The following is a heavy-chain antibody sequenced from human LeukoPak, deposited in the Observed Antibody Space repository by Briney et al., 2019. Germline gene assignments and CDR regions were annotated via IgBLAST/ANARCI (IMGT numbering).Heavy chain of an antibody. CDR2: FYYSGST. D-gene: IGHD6-19*01. Sequence: SETLSLTCTVSGGSISSYYWSWIRQPPGKGLEWIGYFYYSGSTNYNPSLKSRVTISVDTSKNQFSLKLSSVTAADTAVYYCARHRSGWYVINWGQGTLVTVSS. CDR1: GGSISSYY. J-gene: IGHJ4*02. CDR3: ARHRSGWYVIN. V-gene: IGHV4-59*08.